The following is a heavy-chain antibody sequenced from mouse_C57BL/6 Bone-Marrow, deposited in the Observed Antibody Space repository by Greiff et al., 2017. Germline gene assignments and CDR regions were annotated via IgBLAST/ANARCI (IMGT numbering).Heavy chain of an antibody. J-gene: IGHJ1*03. CDR1: GFNIKDDY. V-gene: IGHV14-4*01. CDR2: IDPENGDT. Sequence: EVKVVESGAELVRPGASVKLSCTASGFNIKDDYMHWVKQRPEQGLEWIGWIDPENGDTEYASKFQGKATITADTSSNTAYLQLSSLTSEDTAVYYCTTDYDYDVWYFDVWGTGTTVTVSS. CDR3: TTDYDYDVWYFDV. D-gene: IGHD2-4*01.